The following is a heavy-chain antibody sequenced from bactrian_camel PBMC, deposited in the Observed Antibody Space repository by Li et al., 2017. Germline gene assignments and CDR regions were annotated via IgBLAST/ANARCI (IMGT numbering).Heavy chain of an antibody. D-gene: IGHD3*01. CDR2: IDSDGLA. CDR3: AAGTRIIVGDYCDGITD. J-gene: IGHJ4*01. CDR1: ASLSLVC. Sequence: VESGGGSVQAGGSLRLSCTASASLSLVCMGWFRQAPGKEREGVAVIDSDGLAKYADSVKGRFTISQDNANNTLYLQMSSLTPDDTAMYYCAAGTRIIVGDYCDGITDWGQGTQVTVS. V-gene: IGHV3S53*01.